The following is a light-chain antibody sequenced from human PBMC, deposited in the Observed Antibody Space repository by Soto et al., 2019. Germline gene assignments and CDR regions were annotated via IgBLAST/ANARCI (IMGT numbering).Light chain of an antibody. CDR2: DVS. CDR3: SSYTSSSTYV. Sequence: SVLPQPASVSVSPGQSITISCTGTSSDVGGYNYVSWYQQHPGKAPKRMIYDVSNRPSGVSNRFSGSKSGNTASLTISGLQAEDEADYYCSSYTSSSTYVFGTGTKVTVL. CDR1: SSDVGGYNY. J-gene: IGLJ1*01. V-gene: IGLV2-14*01.